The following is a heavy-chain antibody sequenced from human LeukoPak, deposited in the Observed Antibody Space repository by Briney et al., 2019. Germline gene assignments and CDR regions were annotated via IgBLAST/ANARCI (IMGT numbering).Heavy chain of an antibody. CDR2: ISYDGTIK. V-gene: IGHV3-30*04. CDR3: ARAYTYGYLTDY. Sequence: EPGRPLRLSCAASGFTFCTYAMLWVRQTPGKGLEGVSLISYDGTIKYYAHSVKGRFTISSDNSKNTLYLQMNRLRAEDTAVYFCARAYTYGYLTDYWGQGSLVTVSS. CDR1: GFTFCTYA. J-gene: IGHJ4*02. D-gene: IGHD5-18*01.